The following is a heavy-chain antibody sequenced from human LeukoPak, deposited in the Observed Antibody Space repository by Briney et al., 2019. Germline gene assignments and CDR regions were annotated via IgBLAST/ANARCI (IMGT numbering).Heavy chain of an antibody. J-gene: IGHJ4*02. CDR3: AADTHGSGSYYD. V-gene: IGHV1-58*01. Sequence: GASVKVSCKASGFTFTSSAVQWVRQARGQRLEWIGWIVVGSGNTNYAQKFQERVTITRDMSTSTAYMELSSLGSEDTAVYYCAADTHGSGSYYDWGQGTLVTVSS. CDR1: GFTFTSSA. CDR2: IVVGSGNT. D-gene: IGHD3-10*01.